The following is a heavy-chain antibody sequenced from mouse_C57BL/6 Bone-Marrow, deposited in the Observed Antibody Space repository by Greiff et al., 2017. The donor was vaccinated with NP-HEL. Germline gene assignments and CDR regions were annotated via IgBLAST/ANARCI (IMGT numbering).Heavy chain of an antibody. CDR3: ARHYGHY. CDR2: ISSGGSYT. V-gene: IGHV5-6*01. CDR1: GFTFSSYG. J-gene: IGHJ2*01. Sequence: EVKLMESGGDLVKPGGSLKLSCAASGFTFSSYGMSWVRQTPDKRLEWVATISSGGSYTYYPDSVKGRFTISRDNAKNTLYLQMRSLKSEDTAMYYCARHYGHYWGQGTTLTVSS. D-gene: IGHD1-2*01.